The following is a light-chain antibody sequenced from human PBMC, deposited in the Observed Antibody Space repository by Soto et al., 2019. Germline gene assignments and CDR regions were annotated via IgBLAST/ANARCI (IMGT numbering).Light chain of an antibody. CDR3: QQYDTYSWT. CDR2: DVS. J-gene: IGKJ1*01. Sequence: DIQMTQSPSSLSASVGDRVTITCRASQSITNWLAWFQQKPGKAPKVLIYDVSSLESGVPSRFSGSGSGTEFTLTISSLQPADIATYYCQQYDTYSWTFGQGTKVDIK. V-gene: IGKV1-5*01. CDR1: QSITNW.